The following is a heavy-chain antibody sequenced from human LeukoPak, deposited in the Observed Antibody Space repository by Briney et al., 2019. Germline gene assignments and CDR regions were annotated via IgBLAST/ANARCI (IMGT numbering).Heavy chain of an antibody. V-gene: IGHV1-69*13. CDR2: IIPIFGTA. CDR1: GGTFSSYA. CDR3: AREGTTGTNATSY. J-gene: IGHJ4*02. Sequence: GASVKVSCKASGGTFSSYAISWVRQAPGQGLEWMGGIIPIFGTANYAQKFQGRVTITADESTSTAYMELSSLRSEDTAVYYCAREGTTGTNATSYWGQGTLVTVSS. D-gene: IGHD1-1*01.